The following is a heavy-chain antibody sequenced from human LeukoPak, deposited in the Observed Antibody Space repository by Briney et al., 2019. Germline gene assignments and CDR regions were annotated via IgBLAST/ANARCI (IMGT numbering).Heavy chain of an antibody. CDR3: ARQERITISGVDPGYMDV. V-gene: IGHV1-18*04. CDR1: GYTFTGYY. D-gene: IGHD3-3*01. CDR2: ISAYNGNT. Sequence: ASVKVSCKASGYTFTGYYMHWVRQAPGQGLEWMGRISAYNGNTNYVQKLQGRVTMTTDTSTSTAYMELRSLRSDDTAVYYCARQERITISGVDPGYMDVWGKGTTVTVSS. J-gene: IGHJ6*03.